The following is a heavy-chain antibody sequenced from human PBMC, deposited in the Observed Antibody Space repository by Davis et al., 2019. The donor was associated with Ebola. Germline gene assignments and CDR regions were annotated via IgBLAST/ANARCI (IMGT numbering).Heavy chain of an antibody. CDR2: INPNSGGT. D-gene: IGHD6-19*01. CDR1: GYTFTGYY. Sequence: ASVKVSCKASGYTFTGYYMHWVRQAPGQGLEWMGWINPNSGGTNYAQKFQGRVTMTRDTSISTAYMELSRLRSDDTAVYYCARVKIPVAPFFDYWGQGTLVTVSS. J-gene: IGHJ4*02. V-gene: IGHV1-2*02. CDR3: ARVKIPVAPFFDY.